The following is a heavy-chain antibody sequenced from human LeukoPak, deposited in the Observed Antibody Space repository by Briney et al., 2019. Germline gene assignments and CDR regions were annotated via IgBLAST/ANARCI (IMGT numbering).Heavy chain of an antibody. CDR3: ARDAVESMVIIRMIRAYYFDY. J-gene: IGHJ4*02. V-gene: IGHV3-21*01. D-gene: IGHD3-9*01. CDR1: GFTFSSYS. CDR2: ISSSSSYI. Sequence: GGSLRLSCAASGFTFSSYSMNWVRQAPGKGLEWVSSISSSSSYIYYADSVKGRFTISRDNAKNSLYLQMNSLRAEDTAVYYCARDAVESMVIIRMIRAYYFDYWGQGTLVTVSS.